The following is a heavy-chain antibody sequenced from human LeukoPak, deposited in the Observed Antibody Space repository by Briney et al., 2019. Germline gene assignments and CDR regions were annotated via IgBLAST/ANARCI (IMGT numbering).Heavy chain of an antibody. Sequence: PSETLSLTCTVSGGSISSYYWSWIRQPPGKGLEWIGYIYYSGSTNYNPSLKSRVTISVDTSKNQFSLELSSVTAADTAVYYCARERGAGPFDYWGQGTLVTVPS. CDR3: ARERGAGPFDY. CDR1: GGSISSYY. CDR2: IYYSGST. J-gene: IGHJ4*02. D-gene: IGHD6-19*01. V-gene: IGHV4-59*01.